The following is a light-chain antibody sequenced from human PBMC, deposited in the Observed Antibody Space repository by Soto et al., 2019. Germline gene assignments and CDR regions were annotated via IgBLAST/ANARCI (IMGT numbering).Light chain of an antibody. CDR3: SSYTSSSTYVV. CDR2: DVS. J-gene: IGLJ2*01. Sequence: QSALTQPASVSGSPGQSITISCTGTSSDVGGYNYVSWYQQHPGKAPKLMIYDVSNRPSGVSNRFSGSKSGNTASLTISGLQAEVEADYDCSSYTSSSTYVVFGGGTKLTVL. V-gene: IGLV2-14*01. CDR1: SSDVGGYNY.